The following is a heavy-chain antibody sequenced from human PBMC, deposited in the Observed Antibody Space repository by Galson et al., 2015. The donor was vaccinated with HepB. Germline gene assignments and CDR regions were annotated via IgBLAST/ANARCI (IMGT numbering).Heavy chain of an antibody. CDR3: AKDRGVTTVFDY. CDR2: IRYDGSNK. Sequence: SLRLSCAASGFTFSSYGMHWVRQAPGKGLEWVAFIRYDGSNKYYADPVKGRFTISRDNSNNTLYLQMNSLRAEDTAVYYCAKDRGVTTVFDYWGQGTLVTVSS. V-gene: IGHV3-30*02. D-gene: IGHD4-17*01. J-gene: IGHJ4*02. CDR1: GFTFSSYG.